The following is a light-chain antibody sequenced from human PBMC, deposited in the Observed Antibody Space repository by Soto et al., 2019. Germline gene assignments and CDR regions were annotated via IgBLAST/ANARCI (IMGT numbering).Light chain of an antibody. J-gene: IGKJ1*01. CDR1: QSISNY. V-gene: IGKV1-39*01. Sequence: DIQMTQSPSSLSASVGDRVTITCRASQSISNYLNWYQQKPGKAPKLLIYDASSLQRRVPSKFSGSGAGTDFTLTISNLQAKDFATYYYQKSHSTWWTFGQGNKVEIK. CDR2: DAS. CDR3: QKSHSTWWT.